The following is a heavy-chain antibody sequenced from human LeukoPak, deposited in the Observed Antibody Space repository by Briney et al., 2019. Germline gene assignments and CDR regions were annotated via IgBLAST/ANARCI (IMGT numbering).Heavy chain of an antibody. CDR1: GGAISSGGYY. J-gene: IGHJ4*02. D-gene: IGHD4-23*01. Sequence: SQTLSLTCIVSGGAISSGGYYWTWIRQPPGKGLEWIGHIYYSGSTYYSPSLKSRVTISVDTSKNQFSLKLSSVTAADTAVYYCARDLLNYGGNSLHYFDYWGQGNLVTVSS. CDR3: ARDLLNYGGNSLHYFDY. CDR2: IYYSGST. V-gene: IGHV4-61*08.